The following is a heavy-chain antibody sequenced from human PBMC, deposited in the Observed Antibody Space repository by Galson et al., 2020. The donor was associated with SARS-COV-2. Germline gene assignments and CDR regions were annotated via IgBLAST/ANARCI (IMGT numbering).Heavy chain of an antibody. J-gene: IGHJ5*02. D-gene: IGHD3-10*01. CDR2: IYTSGST. CDR3: AREGKITMVRGVITP. V-gene: IGHV4-61*02. Sequence: SETLSLTCTVSGGSISSGSYYWSWIRQPAGKGLEWIGRIYTSGSTNYNPSLKSRVTISVDTSKNQFSLKLSSVTAADTAVYYCAREGKITMVRGVITPWGQGTLVTVSS. CDR1: GGSISSGSYY.